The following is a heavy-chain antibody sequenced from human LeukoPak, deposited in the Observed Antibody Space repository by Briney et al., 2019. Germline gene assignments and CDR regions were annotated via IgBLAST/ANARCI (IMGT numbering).Heavy chain of an antibody. D-gene: IGHD3-10*01. Sequence: SETLSLTCTVSGGSITGDSISSYYWSWIRQPPGKGLVWIGYIYYNGSTNYNSSLKSRVTISVDTSKNQFSLNLSSVTAADTAVYYCARETHGSYVPNCFDPWGQGTLVTVSS. V-gene: IGHV4-61*01. CDR2: IYYNGST. J-gene: IGHJ5*02. CDR3: ARETHGSYVPNCFDP. CDR1: GGSITGDSISSYY.